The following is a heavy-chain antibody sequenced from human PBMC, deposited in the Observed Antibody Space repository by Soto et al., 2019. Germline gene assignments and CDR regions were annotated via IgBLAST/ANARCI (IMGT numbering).Heavy chain of an antibody. J-gene: IGHJ4*02. CDR2: ISGSGGST. CDR1: GFTFSSYA. D-gene: IGHD3-10*01. Sequence: EVQLLESGGGLVQPGGSLRLSCAASGFTFSSYAMSWVRQAPGKGLEWVSAISGSGGSTYYADSVKGRFTISRDNSTNTLYLQMNSLRAEDTAVYYCAKPPWGSGSYYLFDYWGQGTLVTVAS. CDR3: AKPPWGSGSYYLFDY. V-gene: IGHV3-23*01.